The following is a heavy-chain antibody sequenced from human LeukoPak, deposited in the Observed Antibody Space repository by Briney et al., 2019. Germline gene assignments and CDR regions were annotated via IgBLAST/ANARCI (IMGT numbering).Heavy chain of an antibody. J-gene: IGHJ6*03. Sequence: PGRSLRLSCAASGFTFSSYAMHWVRQAPGKGLEWVAVISYDGSNKYYADSVKGRFTISRDNSKNTLYLQMNSLRAEDTAVYYCARKGGSYYYYYMDVWGKGTTVTVSS. D-gene: IGHD1-26*01. V-gene: IGHV3-30*04. CDR2: ISYDGSNK. CDR1: GFTFSSYA. CDR3: ARKGGSYYYYYMDV.